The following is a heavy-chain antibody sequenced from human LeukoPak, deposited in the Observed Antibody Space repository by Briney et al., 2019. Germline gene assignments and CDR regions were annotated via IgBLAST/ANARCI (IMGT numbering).Heavy chain of an antibody. CDR3: ASGFTSSDY. J-gene: IGHJ4*02. V-gene: IGHV3-11*01. Sequence: GGSLRLSCAASGSTFSDYYMSWIRQAPGKGLEWVSYISSSGSSMYYADSVKGRFTISRDNAKNSLSLQMNSLRAEGTAVYYCASGFTSSDYWGQGTLVTVSS. D-gene: IGHD6-6*01. CDR2: ISSSGSSM. CDR1: GSTFSDYY.